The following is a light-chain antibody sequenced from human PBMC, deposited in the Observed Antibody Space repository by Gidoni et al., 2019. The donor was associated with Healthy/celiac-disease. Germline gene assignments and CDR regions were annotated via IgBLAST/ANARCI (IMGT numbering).Light chain of an antibody. CDR2: GAS. V-gene: IGKV3-15*01. CDR3: QQYNNWRGT. J-gene: IGKJ1*01. CDR1: QSVSSN. Sequence: EIVMTQSPATLSVSPGERATLSCRASQSVSSNLAWYQQKPGQAPSLLIYGASTRATGIPARFSGSVSGTEFTLTISSLQSEDFAVYYCQQYNNWRGTFGQGTKVEIK.